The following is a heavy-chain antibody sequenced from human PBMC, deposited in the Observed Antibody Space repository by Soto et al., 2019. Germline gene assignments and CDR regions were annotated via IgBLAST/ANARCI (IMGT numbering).Heavy chain of an antibody. D-gene: IGHD6-25*01. Sequence: QVHLVQSGAEVKNPGASVRVSCKAYGITYSTYAIHWVRQAPGQGLEWMGWINAGEGYTRYSQDFQGRVTLSTVTSASTTYLDLSNLTFEDTGVYYCARAISGYVTWGQGTQVTVSS. J-gene: IGHJ5*02. CDR3: ARAISGYVT. CDR1: GITYSTYA. CDR2: INAGEGYT. V-gene: IGHV1-3*01.